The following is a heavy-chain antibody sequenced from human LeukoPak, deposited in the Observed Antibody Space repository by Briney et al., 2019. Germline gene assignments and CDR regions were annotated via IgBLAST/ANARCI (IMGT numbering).Heavy chain of an antibody. CDR3: ARRRGNWFDP. V-gene: IGHV5-51*01. CDR1: AYSFTSFW. D-gene: IGHD1-26*01. Sequence: GESLKISCKGSAYSFTSFWIGWVRQVPGKGLEWMGIIYPADSDTRYSPSFQGQVTISADKSISTAYLQWSSLKASDTAMYYCARRRGNWFDPWGQGTLVIVSS. CDR2: IYPADSDT. J-gene: IGHJ5*02.